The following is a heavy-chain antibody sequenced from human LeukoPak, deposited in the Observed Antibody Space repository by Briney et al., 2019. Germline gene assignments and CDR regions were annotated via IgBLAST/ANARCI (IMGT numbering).Heavy chain of an antibody. V-gene: IGHV1-8*01. D-gene: IGHD1-26*01. CDR2: MNPNSGNT. CDR3: ARGQIVGATGLDY. Sequence: ASVKVSCKASGYTLTSYDINWVRQATGQGLEWMGWMNPNSGNTGYAQKFQGRVTITADESTSTAYMELSSLRSEDTAVYYCARGQIVGATGLDYWGQGTLVTVSS. CDR1: GYTLTSYD. J-gene: IGHJ4*02.